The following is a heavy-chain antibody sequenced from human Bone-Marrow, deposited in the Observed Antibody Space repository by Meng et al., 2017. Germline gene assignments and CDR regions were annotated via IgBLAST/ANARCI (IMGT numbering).Heavy chain of an antibody. D-gene: IGHD3-22*01. CDR3: ARDYYDSPGPFDY. Sequence: VQLGESGGGVVQPGRSLRLSCAASGFTFNNYGMHWVRQAPGKGLEWVAVVWYDGSNKYYADSVKGRFTISRDNSKNTLYLQMNSLRAEDTAIYYCARDYYDSPGPFDYWGQGTLVTVSS. CDR1: GFTFNNYG. V-gene: IGHV3-33*01. CDR2: VWYDGSNK. J-gene: IGHJ4*02.